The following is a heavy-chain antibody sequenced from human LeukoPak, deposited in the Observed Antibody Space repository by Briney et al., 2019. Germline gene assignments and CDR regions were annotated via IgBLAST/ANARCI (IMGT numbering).Heavy chain of an antibody. V-gene: IGHV4-61*02. CDR3: ARQTEGWFDP. J-gene: IGHJ5*02. CDR1: GGSISSGSYY. Sequence: PSETLSLTCTVSGGSISSGSYYWSWIRQPAGKGMEWIGRIYASGSTNYNPSLKSRVNISVDRSKNQFSLKLSSVTAADTAVYYCARQTEGWFDPWGQGTLVTVSS. CDR2: IYASGST.